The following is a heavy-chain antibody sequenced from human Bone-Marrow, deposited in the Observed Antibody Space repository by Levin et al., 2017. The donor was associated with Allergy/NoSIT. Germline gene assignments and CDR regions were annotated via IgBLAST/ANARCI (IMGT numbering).Heavy chain of an antibody. J-gene: IGHJ5*02. CDR2: IWYDGTNK. CDR1: GFKFSDRG. D-gene: IGHD5-12*01. Sequence: PGGSLRLSCAASGFKFSDRGMHWVRQAPGKGLEWVGIIWYDGTNKHYADSVRGRFAISRDNSKNTLYLQMNSLRVEDTAVYYCARGLEYSGLPWGQGTLVTVSS. CDR3: ARGLEYSGLP. V-gene: IGHV3-33*01.